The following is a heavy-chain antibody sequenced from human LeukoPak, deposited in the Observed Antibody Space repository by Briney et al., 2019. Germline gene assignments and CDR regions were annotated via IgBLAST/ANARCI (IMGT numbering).Heavy chain of an antibody. Sequence: GGSLRLSCAASGFTLSSYGIHWVRPAPGKGLERVAFIRYDGSNKYYADSVKGRFTISRDNSKNTLYLQMNSLRAEYTAGYYTAAAGNFDYWGQGTLVTVSS. J-gene: IGHJ4*02. CDR1: GFTLSSYG. CDR3: AAAGNFDY. D-gene: IGHD6-13*01. V-gene: IGHV3-30*02. CDR2: IRYDGSNK.